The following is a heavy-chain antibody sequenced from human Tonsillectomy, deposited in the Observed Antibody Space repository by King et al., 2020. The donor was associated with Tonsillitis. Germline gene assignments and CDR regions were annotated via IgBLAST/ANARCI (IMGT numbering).Heavy chain of an antibody. V-gene: IGHV1-2*02. CDR2: INPNSGGT. CDR3: ARARGGSYLFAY. CDR1: GYTFTGYY. Sequence: QLVQSGAEVKKPGASVKVSCKASGYTFTGYYIHWVRQAPGQGLERMGGINPNSGGTDYAQKFQGRGTMTRDTFITPAYMDPSRLRSDDTALYYCARARGGSYLFAYWGQGTLVTVSS. D-gene: IGHD1-26*01. J-gene: IGHJ4*02.